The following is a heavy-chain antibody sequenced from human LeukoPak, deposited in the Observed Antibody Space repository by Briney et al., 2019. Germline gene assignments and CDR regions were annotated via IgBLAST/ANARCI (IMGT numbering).Heavy chain of an antibody. Sequence: ETLSLTCAVYGGSFSGYYWSWIRQPPGKGLEWVGRMKSKTDGGTTDYAAPVKGRFTISRDDSKNTLYLQMNSLKTEDTAVYYCTTRGGSFSIFDYWGQGTLVTVSS. D-gene: IGHD1-26*01. V-gene: IGHV3-15*01. CDR1: GGSFSGYY. J-gene: IGHJ4*02. CDR3: TTRGGSFSIFDY. CDR2: MKSKTDGGTT.